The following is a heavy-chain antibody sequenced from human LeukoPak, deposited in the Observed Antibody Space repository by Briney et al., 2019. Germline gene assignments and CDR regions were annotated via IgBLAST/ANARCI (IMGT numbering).Heavy chain of an antibody. J-gene: IGHJ3*02. CDR2: INPNSGGT. V-gene: IGHV1-2*02. CDR1: GYTFTGYY. D-gene: IGHD3-22*01. CDR3: ARYDSSGSHAFDI. Sequence: GASVKVSCKASGYTFTGYYMHWVRQAPGQGLEWMGWINPNSGGTNYAQKFQGRVTMTRDTSISTAYMELSRLRSDDTAVYYCARYDSSGSHAFDIWGQGTMVTVSS.